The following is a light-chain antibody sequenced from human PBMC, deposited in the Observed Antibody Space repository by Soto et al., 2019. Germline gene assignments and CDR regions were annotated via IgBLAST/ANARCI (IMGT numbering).Light chain of an antibody. CDR3: QQYCSSPQT. J-gene: IGKJ1*01. CDR2: AAS. Sequence: EIVLTQSPGTLSLSPGERATLSCRASHSVTSNYLAWYQQKPGQAPRLLIYAASGRASGIPDRFSGSGSGTDFILTISRMEPEDFAVYYCQQYCSSPQTFGQGTSVDIK. V-gene: IGKV3-20*01. CDR1: HSVTSNY.